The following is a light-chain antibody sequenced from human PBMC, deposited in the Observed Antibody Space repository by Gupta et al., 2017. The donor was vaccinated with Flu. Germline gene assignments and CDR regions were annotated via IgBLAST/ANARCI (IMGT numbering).Light chain of an antibody. Sequence: QSVLTQPPSVSEAPGQRVAISCTGSSSNIGAGYDVHWYQQLPGTAPKLLIYGNSTRPSGVPDRFSGSKSGTSASLAITGLQAEDEADYYCQSYDSSHWVFGGGTKLTVL. V-gene: IGLV1-40*01. J-gene: IGLJ3*02. CDR3: QSYDSSHWV. CDR2: GNS. CDR1: SSNIGAGYD.